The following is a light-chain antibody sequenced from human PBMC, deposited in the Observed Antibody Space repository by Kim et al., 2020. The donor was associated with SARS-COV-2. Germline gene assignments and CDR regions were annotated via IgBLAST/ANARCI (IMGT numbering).Light chain of an antibody. CDR2: RDS. Sequence: SYELTQPLSVSVALGQTASITCGGDNIGSKHVHWYQQKAGQAPVLVIYRDSSRPAEIPERFSGSNSGNTATLTVSRAQAGDEADYYCQVWDNNTWVFSAGAQRTVL. V-gene: IGLV3-9*01. CDR1: NIGSKH. CDR3: QVWDNNTWV. J-gene: IGLJ3*02.